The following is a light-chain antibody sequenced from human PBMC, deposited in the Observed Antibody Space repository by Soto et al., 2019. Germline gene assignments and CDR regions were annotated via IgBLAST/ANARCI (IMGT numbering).Light chain of an antibody. V-gene: IGKV3D-20*02. CDR3: QPRSNWPV. J-gene: IGKJ5*01. CDR1: QSVSSSY. Sequence: EVVLTQSPGTLSFSPVERATLSFSSSQSVSSSYLAWYQQKPGQAPRLLIYGASSRATGTPDRISGSGSGTDLTLTIRSLEPDDFAXYYCQPRSNWPVFGQGTRLEIK. CDR2: GAS.